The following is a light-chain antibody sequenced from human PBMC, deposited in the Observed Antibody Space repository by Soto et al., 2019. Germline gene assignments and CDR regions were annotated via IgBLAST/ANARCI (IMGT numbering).Light chain of an antibody. V-gene: IGKV1-27*01. J-gene: IGKJ3*01. CDR2: AAS. Sequence: IQMAQSPSSLSAAVGDRVTMTCRASQGITNFLAWYQQKPGKVPQLLIYAASPLQSGVPSRFSGSGSGTDFTLTINSLQTEDVGSYYCHKYNTAPFTFGPGTKVDL. CDR1: QGITNF. CDR3: HKYNTAPFT.